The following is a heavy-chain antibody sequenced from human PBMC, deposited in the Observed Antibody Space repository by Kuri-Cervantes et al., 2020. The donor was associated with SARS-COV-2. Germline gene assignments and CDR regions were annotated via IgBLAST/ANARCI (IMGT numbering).Heavy chain of an antibody. CDR1: GGSISSYY. Sequence: SETLSLTCTVSGGSISSYYWSWIRQPPGKGLEWIGYIYYSGSTNYNPSFKSRVTISVDTSKNQFSLKLSSVTAADTAVYYCARGGLRMWVFEDWGQGTLVTDSS. J-gene: IGHJ4*02. CDR2: IYYSGST. V-gene: IGHV4-59*12. D-gene: IGHD4-17*01. CDR3: ARGGLRMWVFED.